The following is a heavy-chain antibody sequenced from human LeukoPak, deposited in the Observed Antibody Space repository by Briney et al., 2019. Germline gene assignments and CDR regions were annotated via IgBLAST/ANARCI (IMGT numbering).Heavy chain of an antibody. CDR3: ARFPVDVVEGDDY. Sequence: ASVKVSCKASGYTFTSYDINWVRQATGQGLEWMGWMNPNSGNTGYAQKFQGRVTITADESTSTAYMELSSPRSEDTAVYYCARFPVDVVEGDDYWGQGTLVTVSS. CDR2: MNPNSGNT. V-gene: IGHV1-8*03. D-gene: IGHD2-2*03. CDR1: GYTFTSYD. J-gene: IGHJ4*02.